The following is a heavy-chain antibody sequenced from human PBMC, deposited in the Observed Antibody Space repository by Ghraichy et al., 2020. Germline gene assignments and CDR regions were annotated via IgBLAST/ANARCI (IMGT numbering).Heavy chain of an antibody. Sequence: GGSLRLSCAASGFTFSSYWMSWVRQAPGKGLEWVANIKQDGSEKYYVDSVKGRFTISRDNAQNSLYLQTNSLRAEDTAVYYCARGITIPGTFAFDIWASGTRVSVSP. V-gene: IGHV3-7*04. CDR1: GFTFSSYW. J-gene: IGHJ3*02. CDR3: ARGITIPGTFAFDI. D-gene: IGHD1-7*01. CDR2: IKQDGSEK.